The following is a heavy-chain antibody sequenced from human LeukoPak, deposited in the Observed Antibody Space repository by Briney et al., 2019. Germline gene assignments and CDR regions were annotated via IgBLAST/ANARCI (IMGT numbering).Heavy chain of an antibody. CDR2: IGYDGSNK. CDR1: GFTFSSYG. Sequence: GGSLRLSCAASGFTFSSYGMHWVRHAPGKGLEWVAFIGYDGSNKYYADSVKGRFTISRDNSKNTLYLQMNSLRAEDTAVYYCAKDFTADATYYYGSGSWDYWGQGILVTVSS. CDR3: AKDFTADATYYYGSGSWDY. J-gene: IGHJ4*02. D-gene: IGHD3-10*01. V-gene: IGHV3-30*02.